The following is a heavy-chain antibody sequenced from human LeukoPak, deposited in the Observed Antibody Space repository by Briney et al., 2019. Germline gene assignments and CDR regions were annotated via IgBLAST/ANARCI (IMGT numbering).Heavy chain of an antibody. Sequence: GGSLRLSCAASGLTFSSHWMHWVRQAPGKGLVWVSRITNDGSSTTYADSVKGRFTISRDNSKNTLYLQMNSLRAEDTAVYYCAREVDGYNYFDYWGQGTLVTVSS. CDR2: ITNDGSST. D-gene: IGHD5-24*01. V-gene: IGHV3-74*01. J-gene: IGHJ4*02. CDR1: GLTFSSHW. CDR3: AREVDGYNYFDY.